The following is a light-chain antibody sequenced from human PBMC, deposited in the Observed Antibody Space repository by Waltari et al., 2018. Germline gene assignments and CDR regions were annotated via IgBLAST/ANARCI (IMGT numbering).Light chain of an antibody. CDR3: CSYACSYILV. CDR2: EVN. Sequence: CYQHRPGKAPNLIIYEVNQRPSGGPDLFSGSTSGNTASVTICGLQSEDEADFYCCSYACSYILVFGGGTKLTVL. J-gene: IGLJ2*01. V-gene: IGLV2-11*01.